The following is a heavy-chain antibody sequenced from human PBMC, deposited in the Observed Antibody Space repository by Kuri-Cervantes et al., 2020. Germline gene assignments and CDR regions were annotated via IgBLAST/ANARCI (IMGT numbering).Heavy chain of an antibody. Sequence: SETLSLTCAVSGGSFSDCYWSWIRQPPGKGLEWIGEINHGGSANYNPSLKSRVTISVDTSKNQFSLKLSSVTAADTAVYYCARRGYSYGKNWFDPWGQGTLVTVSS. CDR1: GGSFSDCY. D-gene: IGHD5-18*01. V-gene: IGHV4-34*01. CDR3: ARRGYSYGKNWFDP. J-gene: IGHJ5*02. CDR2: INHGGSA.